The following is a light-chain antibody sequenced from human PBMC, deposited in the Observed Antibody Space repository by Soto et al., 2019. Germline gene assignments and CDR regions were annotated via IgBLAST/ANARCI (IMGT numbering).Light chain of an antibody. Sequence: DIQLTQSPSTLSASVGDRVTITCRASQSISSWLAWYQQKPGKAPKLLIYDASSLESGVPSRFSGSGSGTELTLTISSLQPDDFAPYYCQQYNSYSYTFGQGTKLEIK. CDR2: DAS. CDR1: QSISSW. V-gene: IGKV1-5*01. CDR3: QQYNSYSYT. J-gene: IGKJ2*01.